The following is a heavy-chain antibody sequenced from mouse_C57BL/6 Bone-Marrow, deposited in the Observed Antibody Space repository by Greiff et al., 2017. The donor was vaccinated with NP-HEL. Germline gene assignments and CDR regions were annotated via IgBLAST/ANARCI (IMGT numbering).Heavy chain of an antibody. J-gene: IGHJ3*01. CDR1: GYTFTGYW. CDR2: ILPGSGST. V-gene: IGHV1-9*01. CDR3: AREGTAQATSFAY. Sequence: VQLVESGAELMKPGASVKLSCKATGYTFTGYWIEWVKQRPGHGLEWIGEILPGSGSTNYNDKFKGKATFTADTSSNTAYLQLSSLTTEDSAIYYCAREGTAQATSFAYWGQGTLVTVSA. D-gene: IGHD3-1*01.